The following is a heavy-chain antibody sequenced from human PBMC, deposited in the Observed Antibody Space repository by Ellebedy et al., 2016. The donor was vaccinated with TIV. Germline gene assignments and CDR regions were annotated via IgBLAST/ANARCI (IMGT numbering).Heavy chain of an antibody. Sequence: ASVKVSCXASGYLFGNYAIHWVRQAPGKGLEWLGWVNGHQGNTRYSDDLQDRISLTRDRDAATAYMELASLTHEDTAVYYCARFAGRVPIYWGQGTLVVVS. J-gene: IGHJ4*02. CDR1: GYLFGNYA. V-gene: IGHV1-3*03. CDR3: ARFAGRVPIY. D-gene: IGHD2-21*01. CDR2: VNGHQGNT.